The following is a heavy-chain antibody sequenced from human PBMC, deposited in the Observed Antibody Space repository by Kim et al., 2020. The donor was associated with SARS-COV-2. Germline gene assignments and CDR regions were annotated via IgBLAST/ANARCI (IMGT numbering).Heavy chain of an antibody. V-gene: IGHV3-7*01. CDR1: GFTFSSYW. CDR2: IKQDGSEK. D-gene: IGHD3-3*01. CDR3: ARDRGSTYYDFWSASGGYYYYYYGMDV. Sequence: GGSLRLSCAASGFTFSSYWMSWVRQAPGKGLEWVANIKQDGSEKYYVDSVKGRFTISRDNAKNSLYLQMNSRRAEDTAVYYCARDRGSTYYDFWSASGGYYYYYYGMDVWGQGTTVTVSS. J-gene: IGHJ6*02.